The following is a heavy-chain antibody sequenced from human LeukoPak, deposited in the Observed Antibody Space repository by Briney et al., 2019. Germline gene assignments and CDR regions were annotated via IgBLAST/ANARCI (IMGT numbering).Heavy chain of an antibody. V-gene: IGHV3-7*03. CDR3: ARPPYYYDSSGYYGIDY. CDR2: IKQDGSEK. J-gene: IGHJ4*02. CDR1: GFTFSSYW. D-gene: IGHD3-22*01. Sequence: GRSLRLSCAASGFTFSSYWMSWVRQAPGKGLGWVANIKQDGSEKYYVDSVKGRFTISRDNAKNSLYLQMNSLRAEDTAVYYCARPPYYYDSSGYYGIDYWGQGTLVTVSS.